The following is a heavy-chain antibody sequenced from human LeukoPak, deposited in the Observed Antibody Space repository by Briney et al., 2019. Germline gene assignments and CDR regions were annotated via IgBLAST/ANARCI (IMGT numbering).Heavy chain of an antibody. CDR3: ARSPRITGSLDYYYYMDV. Sequence: SVKVSCKASGGTLSSYAFNWVRQAPGQGLEWMGGLIPMFGTATYAQNLQGRVTITTDESTTTTYMELSSLRAEDTAVYYCARSPRITGSLDYYYYMDVWGKGTTVTVPS. J-gene: IGHJ6*03. CDR2: LIPMFGTA. CDR1: GGTLSSYA. V-gene: IGHV1-69*05. D-gene: IGHD1-20*01.